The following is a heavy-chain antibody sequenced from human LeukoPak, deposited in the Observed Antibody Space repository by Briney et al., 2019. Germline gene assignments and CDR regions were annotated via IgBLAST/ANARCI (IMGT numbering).Heavy chain of an antibody. V-gene: IGHV1-18*04. J-gene: IGHJ5*02. D-gene: IGHD3-16*01. CDR3: ARVHGVWFDP. Sequence: ASVKVSCKASGYTFSGHYLHWVCQAPGQGLEWMGWISAYNGNTNYAQKLQGRVTMTTDTSTSTAYMELRSLRSDDTAVYYCARVHGVWFDPWGQGTLVTVSS. CDR1: GYTFSGHY. CDR2: ISAYNGNT.